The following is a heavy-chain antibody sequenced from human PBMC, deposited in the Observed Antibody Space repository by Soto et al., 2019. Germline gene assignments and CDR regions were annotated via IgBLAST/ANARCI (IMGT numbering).Heavy chain of an antibody. Sequence: QITLKESGPTLVKSTQTLTLTCTFSGFSLTTDGEGVGWVRQSPGGALEWLALIYWDDDERDSQSLKTRLTTTKDISGNQVVLAMTSMEPVDTGTYFCAHSRNLITEDAQVGDFDYWGQGT. CDR3: AHSRNLITEDAQVGDFDY. CDR2: IYWDDDE. CDR1: GFSLTTDGEG. V-gene: IGHV2-5*02. J-gene: IGHJ4*02. D-gene: IGHD1-26*01.